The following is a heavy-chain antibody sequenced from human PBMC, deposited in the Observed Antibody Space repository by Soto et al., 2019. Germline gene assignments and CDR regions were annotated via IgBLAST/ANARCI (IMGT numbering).Heavy chain of an antibody. J-gene: IGHJ4*02. CDR1: GGSFSGYY. CDR3: ARVDDY. V-gene: IGHV4-34*01. CDR2: INHRGST. Sequence: QVLLQQWGAGLLKPSETLSLTCAAYGGSFSGYYWAWIRQPPGKGLEWIGEINHRGSTKYSPSLKSRVTLSVDTSKNQFSLRLSSVTAADTAVYYCARVDDYWGQGTLVTVSS.